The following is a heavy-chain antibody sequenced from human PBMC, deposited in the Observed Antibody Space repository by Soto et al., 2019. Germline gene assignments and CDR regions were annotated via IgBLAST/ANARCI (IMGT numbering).Heavy chain of an antibody. CDR2: ISAYNGNT. Sequence: ASVKVSCKASGYTFTDFGISWVRQAPGQGLEWMGWISAYNGNTNYAHKVQDRVTMTTDTSTSTAYMELRNLTPDDTAVYFCARDAGNLSNWACCYDYWGQGTLVTVSS. D-gene: IGHD2-15*01. CDR3: ARDAGNLSNWACCYDY. J-gene: IGHJ4*02. CDR1: GYTFTDFG. V-gene: IGHV1-18*01.